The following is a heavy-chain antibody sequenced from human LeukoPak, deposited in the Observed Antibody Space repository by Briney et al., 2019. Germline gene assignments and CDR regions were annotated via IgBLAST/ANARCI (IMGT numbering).Heavy chain of an antibody. CDR1: GGSFSGYY. Sequence: SETLSLTCAVYGGSFSGYYWSWIRQPPGKGLEWIGEINHSGSTNYNPSLKSRVTISVDTSKNQFSLKPSSVTAADTAVYYCARGGGAQFDPWGQGSLVTVSS. CDR2: INHSGST. V-gene: IGHV4-34*01. CDR3: ARGGGAQFDP. D-gene: IGHD4-23*01. J-gene: IGHJ5*02.